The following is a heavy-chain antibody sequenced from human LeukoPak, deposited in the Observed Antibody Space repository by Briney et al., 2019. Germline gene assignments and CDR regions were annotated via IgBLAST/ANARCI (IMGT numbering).Heavy chain of an antibody. D-gene: IGHD6-25*01. J-gene: IGHJ4*02. CDR2: ISSSSSYI. CDR1: GFTFSSYS. V-gene: IGHV3-21*01. Sequence: GGSLRLSCAASGFTFSSYSMIWVRQAPGKGLEWVSSISSSSSYIYYADSVKGRFTISRDNAKNSLCLQMNSLRAEDTAVYYCARDSRRLGRLIDYWGQGTLVTVSS. CDR3: ARDSRRLGRLIDY.